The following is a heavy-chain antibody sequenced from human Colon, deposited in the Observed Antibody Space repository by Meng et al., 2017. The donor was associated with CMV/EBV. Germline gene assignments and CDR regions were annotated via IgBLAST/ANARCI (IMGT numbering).Heavy chain of an antibody. D-gene: IGHD2-21*01. CDR2: ISGSGGTT. CDR3: AKEGSAIVAFCDADCYSDF. Sequence: GESLKISCTASGFIFNKYAMTWVRQAPGQGLEWVSTISGSGGTTYYADSLKDRFTISRDNSRNTLYLQVNSLRADDTAVYYCAKEGSAIVAFCDADCYSDFSGQGTLVTVSS. J-gene: IGHJ4*02. V-gene: IGHV3-23*01. CDR1: GFIFNKYA.